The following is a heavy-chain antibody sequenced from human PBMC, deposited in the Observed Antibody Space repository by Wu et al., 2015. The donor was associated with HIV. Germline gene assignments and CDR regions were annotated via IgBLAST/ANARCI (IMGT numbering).Heavy chain of an antibody. CDR3: ARDDGYSYGKPSYYYMDV. J-gene: IGHJ6*03. CDR2: IIPIFGTA. D-gene: IGHD5-18*01. V-gene: IGHV1-69*12. Sequence: QVQLVQSGAEVKKPGSSVKVSCKASGGTFSSYAISWVRQAPGQGLEWMGGIIPIFGTANYAQKFQGRVTITADESTSTAYMELSSLRSEDTAVYYCARDDGYSYGKPSYYYMDVWGQRDHGSPSP. CDR1: GGTFSSYA.